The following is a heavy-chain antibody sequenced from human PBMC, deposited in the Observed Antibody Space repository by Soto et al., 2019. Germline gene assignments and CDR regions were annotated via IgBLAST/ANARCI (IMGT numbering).Heavy chain of an antibody. J-gene: IGHJ6*02. CDR1: EFTFSVYS. V-gene: IGHV3-21*02. D-gene: IGHD3-22*01. CDR3: TRGPVPIRAGYYDLDAIEV. Sequence: DVQLEESGGGLVKPGGSLRLSCVASEFTFSVYSMNWVLQAPGKGLEWVSSISSGSSYIYYADSVKGRFTISRDNDKSSLFLPTNRPRVAYTAVHYCTRGPVPIRAGYYDLDAIEVWCQG. CDR2: ISSGSSYI.